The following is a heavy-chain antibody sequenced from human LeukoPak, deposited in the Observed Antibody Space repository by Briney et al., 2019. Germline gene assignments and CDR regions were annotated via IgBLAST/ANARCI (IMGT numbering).Heavy chain of an antibody. Sequence: GRSLRLSCAASGFTFSSYAMSWVRQAPGKGLEFVSGISSSGDSRYYADSVKGRFTISRDNSKNTLYLQMNSLRAEDTAVYYCAIQGGDRIQLWSMDYWGQGTLVTVSS. CDR3: AIQGGDRIQLWSMDY. CDR1: GFTFSSYA. V-gene: IGHV3-23*01. CDR2: ISSSGDSR. D-gene: IGHD5-18*01. J-gene: IGHJ4*02.